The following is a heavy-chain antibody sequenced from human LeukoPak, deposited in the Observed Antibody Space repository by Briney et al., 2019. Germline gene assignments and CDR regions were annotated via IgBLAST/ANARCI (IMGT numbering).Heavy chain of an antibody. V-gene: IGHV3-7*01. CDR1: GFTFSNYW. Sequence: GGSLRLSCVASGFTFSNYWMSWVRQAPGMGPEWVGNINQDGSEIYYVDSVKGRFTISRDNAKNSVSLQMNSLGVEDTAVYYCARAGILWWSLDYWGQGTLVTVSS. D-gene: IGHD2-21*01. J-gene: IGHJ4*02. CDR3: ARAGILWWSLDY. CDR2: INQDGSEI.